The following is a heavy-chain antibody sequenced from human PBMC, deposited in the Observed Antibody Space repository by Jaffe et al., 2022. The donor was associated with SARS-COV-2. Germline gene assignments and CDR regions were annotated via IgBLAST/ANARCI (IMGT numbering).Heavy chain of an antibody. CDR2: ISGSGGST. CDR1: GFTFSSYA. J-gene: IGHJ4*02. V-gene: IGHV3-23*01. CDR3: AKPRPYYYDSSGYYDY. D-gene: IGHD3-22*01. Sequence: EVQLLESGGGLVQPGGSLRLSCAASGFTFSSYAMSWVRQAPGKGLEWVSAISGSGGSTYYADSVKGRFTISRDNSKNTLYLQMNSLRAEDTAVYYCAKPRPYYYDSSGYYDYWGQGTLVTVSS.